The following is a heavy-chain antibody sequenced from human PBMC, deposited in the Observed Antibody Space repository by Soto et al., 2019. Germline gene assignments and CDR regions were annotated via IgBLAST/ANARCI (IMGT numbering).Heavy chain of an antibody. CDR2: ISGTGDTT. Sequence: EVQLLESGGGLVQPGGSLRLSCAASGFAFSSYAMIWVRQAPGKGLEWVSGISGTGDTTNYADSVKGRFTISRDNSKNTLFLQMNSLTAEDTAVYYCAKVAGMTMIVVVLNAFDYWVQWTMVTVS. CDR3: AKVAGMTMIVVVLNAFDY. D-gene: IGHD3-22*01. CDR1: GFAFSSYA. V-gene: IGHV3-23*01. J-gene: IGHJ3*01.